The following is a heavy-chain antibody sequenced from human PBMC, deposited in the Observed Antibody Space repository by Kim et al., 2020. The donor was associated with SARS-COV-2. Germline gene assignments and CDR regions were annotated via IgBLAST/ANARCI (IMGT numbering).Heavy chain of an antibody. CDR2: INHSGST. V-gene: IGHV4-34*01. J-gene: IGHJ3*02. CDR3: ARDLPEQAYYYDSSGYYNAFDI. Sequence: SETLSLTCAVYGGSFSGYYWSWIRQPPGKGLEWIGEINHSGSTNYNPSLKSRVTISVDTSKNQFSLKLSSVTAADTAVYYCARDLPEQAYYYDSSGYYNAFDIWGQGTMVTVSS. CDR1: GGSFSGYY. D-gene: IGHD3-22*01.